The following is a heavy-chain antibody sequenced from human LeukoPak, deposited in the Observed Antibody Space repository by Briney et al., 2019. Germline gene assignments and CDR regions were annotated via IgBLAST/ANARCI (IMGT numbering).Heavy chain of an antibody. J-gene: IGHJ6*03. Sequence: NALETLFLTCTVSGGSISSHYWSWIRQPPGKGLEWIGYIYYSGSTNYNPSLKSRLPISVDTSKNQFSLKLSSVTAADTAVYYCARVGINGYDSYYYYYYMDVWGKGTTVTVSS. V-gene: IGHV4-59*11. D-gene: IGHD5-12*01. CDR1: GGSISSHY. CDR2: IYYSGST. CDR3: ARVGINGYDSYYYYYYMDV.